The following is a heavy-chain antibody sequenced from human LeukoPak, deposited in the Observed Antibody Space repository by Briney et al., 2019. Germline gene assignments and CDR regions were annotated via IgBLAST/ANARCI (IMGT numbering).Heavy chain of an antibody. J-gene: IGHJ4*02. Sequence: ASVKVSCKASGYTFKNYDINWVRQATGQGLEWMAWMNPNSGNTGFAQKFQDRVSMTRDTSINTAHMELTSLRSGDTAVYYCARATPGGLHGYSFDYWGQGTVVTVYS. V-gene: IGHV1-8*02. CDR1: GYTFKNYD. CDR2: MNPNSGNT. D-gene: IGHD5-24*01. CDR3: ARATPGGLHGYSFDY.